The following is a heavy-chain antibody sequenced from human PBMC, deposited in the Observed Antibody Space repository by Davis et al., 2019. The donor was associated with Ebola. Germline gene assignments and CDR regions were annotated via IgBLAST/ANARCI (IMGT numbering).Heavy chain of an antibody. V-gene: IGHV3-23*01. CDR1: GFTFSSYA. D-gene: IGHD2-15*01. CDR2: ISGSGSTI. J-gene: IGHJ4*02. Sequence: GESLKISCAASGFTFSSYAMSWVRQAPGKGLEWVSAISGSGSTIYYADSVKGRFTISRDNAKNSLYLQMNSLRAEDTAVYYCAIPDCSGANCYSVYIKNWGQGTLVTVSS. CDR3: AIPDCSGANCYSVYIKN.